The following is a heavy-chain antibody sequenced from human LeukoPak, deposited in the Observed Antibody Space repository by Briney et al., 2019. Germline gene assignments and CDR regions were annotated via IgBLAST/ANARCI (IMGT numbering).Heavy chain of an antibody. V-gene: IGHV3-21*01. J-gene: IGHJ6*04. CDR2: ISSSGHYI. CDR1: GFTFTAYS. CDR3: TRQWLRVMDV. Sequence: GGSLRLSCASSGFTFTAYSMNWVRQAPGRGLEWISFISSSGHYIYYADSLKGRFTISRDNANSSLYLPISTLKAEDTAVYYCTRQWLRVMDVWGKGTTVTVSS. D-gene: IGHD6-19*01.